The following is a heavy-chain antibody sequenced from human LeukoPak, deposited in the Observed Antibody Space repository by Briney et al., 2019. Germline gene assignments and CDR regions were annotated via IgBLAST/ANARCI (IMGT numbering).Heavy chain of an antibody. CDR2: IRYDGSNK. D-gene: IGHD3-3*01. J-gene: IGHJ3*02. CDR1: GFTFSSYG. Sequence: GGSLRLSCAASGFTFSSYGMHWVRQAPGKGLEWVAFIRYDGSNKYYADSVKGRFTISRDNSKNTLYLQMNCLRAEDTAVYYCAKDYYDFWSGYYLDAFDIWGQGTMVTASS. V-gene: IGHV3-30*02. CDR3: AKDYYDFWSGYYLDAFDI.